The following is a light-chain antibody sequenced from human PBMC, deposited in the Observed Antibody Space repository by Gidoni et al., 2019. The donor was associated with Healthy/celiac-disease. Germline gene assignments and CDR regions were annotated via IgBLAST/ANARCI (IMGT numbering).Light chain of an antibody. V-gene: IGKV3D-7*01. J-gene: IGKJ1*01. CDR2: GAS. CDR1: QSVSSSY. CDR3: QQVYNLPRT. Sequence: IVMTQSPATLSLSPGERATLSCRASQSVSSSYLSWYQQKPGQAPRLLIYGASTRATGIPARFSGSGSGTDFTLTISSLQPEDFAVYYCQQVYNLPRTCGQGTKVEIK.